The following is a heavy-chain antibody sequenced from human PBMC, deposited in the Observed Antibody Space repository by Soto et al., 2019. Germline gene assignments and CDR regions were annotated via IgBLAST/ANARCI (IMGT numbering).Heavy chain of an antibody. D-gene: IGHD3-3*01. CDR2: ISVYNGNT. V-gene: IGHV1-18*01. Sequence: ASVKVSCKASGYTFTSYGISWVRQAPGQGLEWMGWISVYNGNTNYAQKLQGRVTMTTDTSTSTAYMELRSLRSDDTAVYYCARVYDFWSGYSNPFDFWSQGTPVTVSS. CDR1: GYTFTSYG. CDR3: ARVYDFWSGYSNPFDF. J-gene: IGHJ4*02.